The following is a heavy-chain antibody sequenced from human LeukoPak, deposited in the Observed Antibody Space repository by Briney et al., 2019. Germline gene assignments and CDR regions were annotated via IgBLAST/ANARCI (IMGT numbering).Heavy chain of an antibody. J-gene: IGHJ6*03. D-gene: IGHD3-22*01. CDR3: ARDGSPYYYDSSGYWGYMDV. CDR1: GYTFTGYY. CDR2: INPNSGGA. Sequence: EASVKVSCKASGYTFTGYYIHWVRQAPGQGLEWMGWINPNSGGANYAQKFQGRVTMTRDTSIGTAYMELSRLRSEDTAVYYCARDGSPYYYDSSGYWGYMDVWGKGTTVTVSS. V-gene: IGHV1-2*02.